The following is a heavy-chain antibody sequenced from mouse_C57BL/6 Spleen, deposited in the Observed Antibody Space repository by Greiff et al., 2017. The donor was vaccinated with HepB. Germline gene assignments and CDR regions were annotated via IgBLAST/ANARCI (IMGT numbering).Heavy chain of an antibody. CDR2: IYPGDGDT. V-gene: IGHV1-80*01. CDR1: GYAFSSYW. J-gene: IGHJ2*01. Sequence: VQLQQSGAELVKPGASVKISCKASGYAFSSYWMNWVKQRPGKGLEWIGQIYPGDGDTNYNGKFKGKATLTADKSSSTAYMQLSSLTSEDSAVYFCARLIVATPDYFDYWGQGTTLTVSS. CDR3: ARLIVATPDYFDY. D-gene: IGHD1-1*01.